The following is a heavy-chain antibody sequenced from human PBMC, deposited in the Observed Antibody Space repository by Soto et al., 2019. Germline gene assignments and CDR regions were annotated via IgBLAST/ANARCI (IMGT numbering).Heavy chain of an antibody. CDR1: GYTFTSYD. CDR3: ALDIVVVPAAIAGENY. V-gene: IGHV1-8*01. D-gene: IGHD2-2*02. Sequence: ASVKVSCKASGYTFTSYDIKWVQQATGQGLEWMGWMNPNSGNTGYAQKFQGRVTMTRNTSISTAYMELSSLRSEDTAVYYCALDIVVVPAAIAGENYWGQGTLVTVSS. CDR2: MNPNSGNT. J-gene: IGHJ4*02.